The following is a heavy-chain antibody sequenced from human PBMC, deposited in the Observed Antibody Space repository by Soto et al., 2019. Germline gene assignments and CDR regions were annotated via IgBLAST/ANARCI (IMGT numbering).Heavy chain of an antibody. Sequence: QMQLVQSGPEVKKPGTSVKVSCKASGFTFTSSAMQWVRQARGQRLEWIGWIVVGSGNTNYAQKFQERVTITRDMSTSTAYMELSSRRSEDTAVYYCAAGGTYYYGSGRGADAFDIWGQGTMVTVSS. CDR3: AAGGTYYYGSGRGADAFDI. D-gene: IGHD3-10*01. J-gene: IGHJ3*02. V-gene: IGHV1-58*02. CDR1: GFTFTSSA. CDR2: IVVGSGNT.